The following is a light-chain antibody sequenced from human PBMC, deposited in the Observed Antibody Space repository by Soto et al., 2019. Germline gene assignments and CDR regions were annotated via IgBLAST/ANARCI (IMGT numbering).Light chain of an antibody. CDR1: QSVSSSY. CDR3: QPYNNWPRT. Sequence: EIVLTQSPGTLSLSPGERATLSCRASQSVSSSYLAWYQQKPGQAPRLLIYGASTRATGIPARFSGSGSGTEFTLTISSLQSEDFAVYYCQPYNNWPRTFGPGTKVDIK. CDR2: GAS. V-gene: IGKV3-15*01. J-gene: IGKJ1*01.